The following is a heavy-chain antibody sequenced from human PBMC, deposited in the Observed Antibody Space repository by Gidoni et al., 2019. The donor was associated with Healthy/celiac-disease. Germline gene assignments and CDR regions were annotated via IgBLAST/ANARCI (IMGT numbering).Heavy chain of an antibody. CDR3: AGGIAVAPNWFDP. CDR2: IIPILGIA. V-gene: IGHV1-69*04. D-gene: IGHD6-19*01. Sequence: QVQLVQSGAEVKKPVSSVKVSCKASGGTFSSYAISWVRQAPGQGLEWMGRIIPILGIANYAQKFQGRVTITADKSTSTAYMELSSLRSEDTAVYYCAGGIAVAPNWFDPWGQGTLVTVSS. CDR1: GGTFSSYA. J-gene: IGHJ5*02.